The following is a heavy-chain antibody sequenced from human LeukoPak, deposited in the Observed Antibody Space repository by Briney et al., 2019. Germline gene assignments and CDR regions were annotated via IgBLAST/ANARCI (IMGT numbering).Heavy chain of an antibody. CDR2: INPNSGGT. V-gene: IGHV1/OR15-1*04. J-gene: IGHJ6*03. CDR1: GYIFTDYY. D-gene: IGHD4-17*01. Sequence: ASVKVSCKASGYIFTDYYMHWVRQAPGQELGWMGRINPNSGGTNYAQKFQGRVTMTRDTSISTAYMELSSLRSEDTAVYYCARSNGDYYYYYMDVWGKGTTVTVSS. CDR3: ARSNGDYYYYYMDV.